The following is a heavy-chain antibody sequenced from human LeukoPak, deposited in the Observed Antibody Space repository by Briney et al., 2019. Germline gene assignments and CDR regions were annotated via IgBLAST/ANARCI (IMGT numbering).Heavy chain of an antibody. CDR3: ARVGGYSGYVDDAFDF. D-gene: IGHD5-12*01. V-gene: IGHV4-34*01. CDR1: GGSFSGYY. Sequence: TSETLSLTCAVYGGSFSGYYWSWIRQPPGKGLEWIGEINHSGSTNYNPSLKSRVTISVDTSKNQFSLKLGSVTAADTAVYYCARVGGYSGYVDDAFDFWGQGTMVTVSS. J-gene: IGHJ3*01. CDR2: INHSGST.